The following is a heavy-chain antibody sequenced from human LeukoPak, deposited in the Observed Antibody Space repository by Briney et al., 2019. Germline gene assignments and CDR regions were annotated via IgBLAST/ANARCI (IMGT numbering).Heavy chain of an antibody. V-gene: IGHV4-34*01. Sequence: SETLSLTCAVYGGSFSGYYWSWIRQPPGKGLEWIGEINHSGSTNYNPSLKSRVTISVDTSKNQFSLKLSSVTAADTAVYYCASYHAWHAFDIWGQGTMVTVSS. D-gene: IGHD1-14*01. J-gene: IGHJ3*02. CDR2: INHSGST. CDR1: GGSFSGYY. CDR3: ASYHAWHAFDI.